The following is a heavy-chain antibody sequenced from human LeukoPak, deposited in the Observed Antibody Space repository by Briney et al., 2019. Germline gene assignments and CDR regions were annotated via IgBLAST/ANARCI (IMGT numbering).Heavy chain of an antibody. CDR1: GYSFTSYW. CDR2: IYPGDSDT. CDR3: ARLYYYDSSGYYYAFDY. D-gene: IGHD3-22*01. J-gene: IGHJ4*02. Sequence: GESLKISCKRSGYSFTSYWIGWVRQMPGKGLEWMGIIYPGDSDTRYSPSFQGQVTISADKSISTAYLQWSSLKASDTAMYYCARLYYYDSSGYYYAFDYWGQGTLVTVSS. V-gene: IGHV5-51*01.